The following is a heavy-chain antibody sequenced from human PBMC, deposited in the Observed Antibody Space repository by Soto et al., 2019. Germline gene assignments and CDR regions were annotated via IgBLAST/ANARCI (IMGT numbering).Heavy chain of an antibody. CDR3: VKDLLQNPVTTCGS. J-gene: IGHJ5*02. V-gene: IGHV3-30*18. Sequence: QVQLVESGGGVVQPGRSLRLSCAASGFTFDSYGMHWVRQAPGKGLEWVAVISSDGNNKYYADSVKGRFSIYRDNFNNTLYLQIRSLRVEDTAVYYSVKDLLQNPVTTCGSWGQGTLVTVSS. CDR1: GFTFDSYG. CDR2: ISSDGNNK. D-gene: IGHD4-17*01.